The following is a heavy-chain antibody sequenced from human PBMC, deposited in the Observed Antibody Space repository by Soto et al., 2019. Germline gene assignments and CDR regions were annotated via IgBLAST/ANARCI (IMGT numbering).Heavy chain of an antibody. CDR3: ARSREGDWFDP. V-gene: IGHV3-23*01. D-gene: IGHD1-26*01. Sequence: GGSLRLSCAASEFTFSNYAMSWVRQAPGKGLEWVSSISGTSTSTYYADSVKGRFTISRDNAKNSLYLQMNSLRAEDTAVYYCARSREGDWFDPWGQGTLVTVSS. CDR2: ISGTSTST. CDR1: EFTFSNYA. J-gene: IGHJ5*02.